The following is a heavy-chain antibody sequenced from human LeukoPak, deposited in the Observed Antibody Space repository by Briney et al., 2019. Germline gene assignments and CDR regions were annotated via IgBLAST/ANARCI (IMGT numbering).Heavy chain of an antibody. Sequence: GSLRLSCAASGFTFSSYAMSWVRQPPGKGLEWIGEIYHSGSTNYNPSLKSRVTISIDMSKNQFSLKLSSVTAADTAIYYCASGDLYYFDYWGQGTLVTVSS. CDR3: ASGDLYYFDY. CDR2: IYHSGST. D-gene: IGHD4-17*01. V-gene: IGHV4-4*02. CDR1: GFTFSSYAM. J-gene: IGHJ4*02.